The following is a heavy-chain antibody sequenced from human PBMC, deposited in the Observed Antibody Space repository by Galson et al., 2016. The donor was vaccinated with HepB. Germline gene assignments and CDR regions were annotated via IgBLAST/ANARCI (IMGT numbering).Heavy chain of an antibody. CDR3: ARVPASTRFDY. D-gene: IGHD3-3*02. J-gene: IGHJ4*02. V-gene: IGHV4-39*07. CDR1: GASISSSSYY. CDR2: ISYSGST. Sequence: TVSGASISSSSYYWGWIRPPPGKGLEWIASISYSGSTTYYNPSLKSRVTISIDTSKNQFSLKLNSVTAADTAGYYCARVPASTRFDYWGQGTLVTVSS.